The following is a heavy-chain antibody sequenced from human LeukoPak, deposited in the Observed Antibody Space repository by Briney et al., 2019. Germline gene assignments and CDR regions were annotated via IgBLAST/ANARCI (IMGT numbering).Heavy chain of an antibody. CDR1: GVTFSNTC. CDR3: PTAPRGVFDY. J-gene: IGHJ4*02. Sequence: GGSLRPSCAASGVTFSNTCRSWVRQAPGKGLEWVGRIKSKTDAGTTEYAAPVKGRFTISRDDSINTLYLQMNSLEPEDTAVYYCPTAPRGVFDYWGQGTLAPVSS. CDR2: IKSKTDAGTT. V-gene: IGHV3-15*01. D-gene: IGHD3-10*01.